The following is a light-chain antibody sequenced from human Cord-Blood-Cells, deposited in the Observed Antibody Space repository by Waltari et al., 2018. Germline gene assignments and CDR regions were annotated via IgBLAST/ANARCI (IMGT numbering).Light chain of an antibody. Sequence: QSALTQPRSVPGSPGQSVTISCTGTSSDVGGYHYVSWYQQHPGKSPNLMIYDVSKRPSGVPDLFSGSKSGNTASLTISGLQAEDEADYYCCSYAGRVFGGGTKLTVL. CDR3: CSYAGRV. J-gene: IGLJ3*02. CDR1: SSDVGGYHY. CDR2: DVS. V-gene: IGLV2-11*01.